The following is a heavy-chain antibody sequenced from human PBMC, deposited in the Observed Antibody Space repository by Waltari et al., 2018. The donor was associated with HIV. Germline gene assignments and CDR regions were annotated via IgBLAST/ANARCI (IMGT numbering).Heavy chain of an antibody. V-gene: IGHV5-51*01. Sequence: EVQLAQSGAEVKKPGESLKVSCKASGYTFSDHWIGWVRQGSGKGWGGMGIGDGGDSETRYSPSVQGKVTISADKSITTAYLHWGSLQASDTAIYYCARGSAGSGTYYRSRAFDIWGQGTMVIVSS. CDR1: GYTFSDHW. CDR2: GDGGDSET. J-gene: IGHJ3*02. D-gene: IGHD3-10*01. CDR3: ARGSAGSGTYYRSRAFDI.